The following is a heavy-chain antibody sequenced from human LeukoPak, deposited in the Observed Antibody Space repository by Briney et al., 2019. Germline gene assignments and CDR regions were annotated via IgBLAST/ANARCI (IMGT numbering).Heavy chain of an antibody. Sequence: GGSLRLSCEASGFTFHNHGMSWVRQAPGKGLEWVSSISSITSSYIHYADSVKGRFTISRDNVKNSLYLQMNSLRAEDTAVYYCARLGESTTDFDYWGQGTLVTVSS. D-gene: IGHD1-14*01. CDR2: ISSITSSYI. V-gene: IGHV3-21*01. CDR3: ARLGESTTDFDY. CDR1: GFTFHNHG. J-gene: IGHJ4*02.